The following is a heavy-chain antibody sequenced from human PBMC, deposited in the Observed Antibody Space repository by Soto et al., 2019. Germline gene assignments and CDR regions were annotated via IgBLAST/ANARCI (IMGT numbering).Heavy chain of an antibody. CDR3: ARNATGDPNWFDP. J-gene: IGHJ5*02. V-gene: IGHV1-18*01. Sequence: QVQLVQSGAGVKKPGASVKVSCKASGYRFTSYGITWVRQAPGQGLEWMGWISVYNGNTIYAQHLQDRGTMTTDTATSPAYMELRSLRSDDTAVYFCARNATGDPNWFDPWGQGPLVTVSS. CDR2: ISVYNGNT. D-gene: IGHD4-17*01. CDR1: GYRFTSYG.